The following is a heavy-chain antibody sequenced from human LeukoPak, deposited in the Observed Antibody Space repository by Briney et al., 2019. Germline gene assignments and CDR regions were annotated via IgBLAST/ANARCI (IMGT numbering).Heavy chain of an antibody. V-gene: IGHV1-18*01. Sequence: ASVKVSCKASGYTFTSYGISWVRQAPGQGLEWMGWISAYNGNTNYAQKLQGRVTMTTDTSTSTAYMELSSLRSEDTAVYYCARTTEDSSGYYPNAFDIWGQGTMVTVSS. CDR2: ISAYNGNT. CDR1: GYTFTSYG. J-gene: IGHJ3*02. CDR3: ARTTEDSSGYYPNAFDI. D-gene: IGHD3-22*01.